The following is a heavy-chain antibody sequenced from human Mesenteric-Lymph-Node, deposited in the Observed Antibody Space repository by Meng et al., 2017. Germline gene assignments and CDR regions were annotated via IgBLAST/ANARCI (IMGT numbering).Heavy chain of an antibody. V-gene: IGHV3-23*01. Sequence: GESLKISCAVSGITFSGSAIYWVRQAPGKGLEWVSAISGSGGSTYYADSVKGRFTISRDNSKNTLYLQMNSLRAEDTAVYYCAKDRGSYTYYTDYWGQGTLVTVSS. CDR1: GITFSGSA. D-gene: IGHD1-26*01. CDR3: AKDRGSYTYYTDY. J-gene: IGHJ4*02. CDR2: ISGSGGST.